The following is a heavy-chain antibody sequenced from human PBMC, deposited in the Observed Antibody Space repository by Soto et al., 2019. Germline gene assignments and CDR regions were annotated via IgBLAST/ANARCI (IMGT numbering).Heavy chain of an antibody. D-gene: IGHD6-19*01. V-gene: IGHV1-46*01. Sequence: QVSLVQSGAEVKKPGASVKVSCKASGYTFTTYYIHWVRQAPGHGLEWMGRINPSDSRTTYAQNFQGRVTLTRDTSSSTVYMELSSLRSEDTAFYYCARVGPSSGWTFDYWGQGTLVTVSS. CDR2: INPSDSRT. CDR3: ARVGPSSGWTFDY. CDR1: GYTFTTYY. J-gene: IGHJ4*02.